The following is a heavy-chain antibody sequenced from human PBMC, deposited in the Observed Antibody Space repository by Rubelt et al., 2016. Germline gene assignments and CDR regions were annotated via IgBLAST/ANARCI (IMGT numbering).Heavy chain of an antibody. Sequence: QVQLQESGPGLVKPWETLSLICTVSGDSLTGYIYAWIRQSPGKGLEWVVYIYPSGTTDYNPSLKSRVTMSIDTSKNQFSPKLTSGTTADTAVYYCARGSLSLPGYFALWGQGTQVTVSS. CDR3: ARGSLSLPGYFAL. CDR2: IYPSGTT. J-gene: IGHJ4*02. D-gene: IGHD2-21*01. V-gene: IGHV4-59*01. CDR1: GDSLTGYI.